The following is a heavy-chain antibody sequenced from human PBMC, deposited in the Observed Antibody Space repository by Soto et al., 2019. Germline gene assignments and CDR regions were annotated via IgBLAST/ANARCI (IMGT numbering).Heavy chain of an antibody. V-gene: IGHV3-15*07. D-gene: IGHD3-3*01. CDR2: VKSKADGGTA. CDR3: NSYPDFWGGHTPL. J-gene: IGHJ4*02. Sequence: EVQLVESGGGLVQPGGSLRLSCAASGFSITNTWMHWVRQAPGKGLEWVGRVKSKADGGTADYAAPVKGRFTVSRDESKNTQYLQMKSLKMEDTAVYYCNSYPDFWGGHTPLWGQGTLVTVSS. CDR1: GFSITNTW.